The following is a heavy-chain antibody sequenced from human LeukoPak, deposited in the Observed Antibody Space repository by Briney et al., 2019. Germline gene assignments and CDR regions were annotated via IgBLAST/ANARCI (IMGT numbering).Heavy chain of an antibody. CDR3: ARGYDYGDYVGDFDY. J-gene: IGHJ4*02. Sequence: ASVKVSCKASGYTFTSYPISWVRQAPGQGLEWMGWITVYNGNTNYAQNLQGRVTMTTDTSTSTAYMELRSLRSDDTAVYYCARGYDYGDYVGDFDYWGQGTLVTVSS. CDR2: ITVYNGNT. D-gene: IGHD4-17*01. V-gene: IGHV1-18*01. CDR1: GYTFTSYP.